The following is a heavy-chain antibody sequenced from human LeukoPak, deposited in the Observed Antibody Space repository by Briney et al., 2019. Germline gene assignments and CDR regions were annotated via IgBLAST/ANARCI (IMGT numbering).Heavy chain of an antibody. CDR2: IYYSGST. D-gene: IGHD3-22*01. CDR1: GGSIKSNY. CDR3: ARGGLLYDSSGYCDT. Sequence: PSETLSLTCSVSGGSIKSNYWNEFRQTPAKGLEWIGDIYYSGSTTYNPSLKRRVTISVDTTKNEFSLEVMSVTAADTAVYYCARGGLLYDSSGYCDTWGQGTLVTVSS. J-gene: IGHJ5*02. V-gene: IGHV4-59*01.